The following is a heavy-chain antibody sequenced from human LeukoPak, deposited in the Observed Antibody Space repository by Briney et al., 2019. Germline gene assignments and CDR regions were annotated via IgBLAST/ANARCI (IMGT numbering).Heavy chain of an antibody. V-gene: IGHV3-74*01. D-gene: IGHD4-17*01. CDR1: GFSFSSSW. CDR3: ARAGYYRFDY. J-gene: IGHJ4*02. Sequence: HAGGSLRLSCAASGFSFSSSWMHWVRQAPGKGLVWVSRINSDGTTINHADSVKGRFTISRDNAKNTLYLQVNSLRDEDTAVYYCARAGYYRFDYWGQGTLVTVSS. CDR2: INSDGTTI.